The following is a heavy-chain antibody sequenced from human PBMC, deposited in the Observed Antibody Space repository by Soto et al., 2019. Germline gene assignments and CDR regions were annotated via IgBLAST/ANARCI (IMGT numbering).Heavy chain of an antibody. CDR3: ARVLGGRNLFDY. V-gene: IGHV4-59*01. J-gene: IGHJ4*02. Sequence: SETLSLTCNVSGGSISNDYWSWIRQPPGKGLEWIGYIHYSGVTNYNPSLKSRLTISVDTSRNQFSLKLNSVTAADTAVYYCARVLGGRNLFDYWGQGTLVTVSS. D-gene: IGHD3-16*01. CDR1: GGSISNDY. CDR2: IHYSGVT.